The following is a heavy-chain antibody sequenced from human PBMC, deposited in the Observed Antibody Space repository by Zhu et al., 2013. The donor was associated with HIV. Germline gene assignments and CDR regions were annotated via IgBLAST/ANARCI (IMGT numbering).Heavy chain of an antibody. CDR2: INHSGST. CDR3: ASLPRGYYDSSGYRFAGYYYGMDV. V-gene: IGHV4-34*01. Sequence: QVQLQQWGAGLLKPSETLSLTCAVYGGSFSGYYWSWIRQPPGKGLEWIGEINHSGSTNYNPSLKSRVTISVDTSKNQFSLKLSSVTAADTAVYYCASLPRGYYDSSGYRFAGYYYGMDVWGQGTTVTVSS. D-gene: IGHD3-22*01. CDR1: GGSFSGYY. J-gene: IGHJ6*02.